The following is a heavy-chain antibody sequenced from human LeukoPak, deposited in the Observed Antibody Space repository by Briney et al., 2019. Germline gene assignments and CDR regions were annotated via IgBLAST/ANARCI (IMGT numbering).Heavy chain of an antibody. Sequence: SETLSLTCTASGGSLSSYYWSWLRQPPGKGLEWIGYIYYSGSTNYNPSLKSGVTVSVDTSKNQFSLKLSSVTAADTAVYYCARRGGTMEHFDYWGQGTLVTVST. J-gene: IGHJ4*02. CDR2: IYYSGST. CDR1: GGSLSSYY. V-gene: IGHV4-59*01. CDR3: ARRGGTMEHFDY. D-gene: IGHD3-10*01.